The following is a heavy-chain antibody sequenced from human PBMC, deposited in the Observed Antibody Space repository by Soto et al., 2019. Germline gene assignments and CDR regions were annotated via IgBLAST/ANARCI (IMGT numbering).Heavy chain of an antibody. J-gene: IGHJ5*02. CDR2: IATYNNNK. Sequence: HLVQSGPEVKRPGASITVSCKTSGDTFANFGLSWVRQAPGQGLEWMGWIATYNNNKNYEQKFQGRLTLTTDTSTSTAYMELESLGYDDTAVYYCARVVRGVVNWFDPWGQGTLVTVSS. D-gene: IGHD3-10*01. CDR3: ARVVRGVVNWFDP. V-gene: IGHV1-18*01. CDR1: GDTFANFG.